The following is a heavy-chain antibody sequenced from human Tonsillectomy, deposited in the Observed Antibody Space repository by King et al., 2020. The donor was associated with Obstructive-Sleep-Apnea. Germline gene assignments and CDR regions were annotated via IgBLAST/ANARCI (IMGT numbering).Heavy chain of an antibody. J-gene: IGHJ4*02. V-gene: IGHV5-51*01. Sequence: VQLVESGAEGKKHGESLKISCKGYGYSLNNYWIGWLRQVSGKGQEWMGISYSGDSDTRYSPSFQGQVTISADKSISTAYLQWSSLKASDTAMYYCAIHYGSGSYYNPGGYFDYWGQGTLVTVSS. D-gene: IGHD3-10*01. CDR3: AIHYGSGSYYNPGGYFDY. CDR2: SYSGDSDT. CDR1: GYSLNNYW.